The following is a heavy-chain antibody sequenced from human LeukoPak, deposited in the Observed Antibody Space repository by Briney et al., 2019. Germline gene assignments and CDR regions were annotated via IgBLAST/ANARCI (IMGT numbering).Heavy chain of an antibody. V-gene: IGHV4-4*02. CDR1: GGSISSSNW. Sequence: SGTLSLTCAVSGGSISSSNWWSWVRQPPGKGLEWIGEIYHSGSTNYNPSLKSRVTISVDKSKNQFSLKLSSVTAADTAVYYCARSARVLRFLEWLSVLDYWGQGTLVTVSS. D-gene: IGHD3-3*01. CDR3: ARSARVLRFLEWLSVLDY. J-gene: IGHJ4*02. CDR2: IYHSGST.